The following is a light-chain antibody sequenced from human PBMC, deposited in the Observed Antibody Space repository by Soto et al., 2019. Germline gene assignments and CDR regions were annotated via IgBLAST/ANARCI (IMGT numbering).Light chain of an antibody. J-gene: IGLJ1*01. CDR2: EGS. CDR1: SSDGESSKF. V-gene: IGLV2-23*01. CDR3: CSYAGSSTWV. Sequence: QSALTQPASVSGSPGQSITISCTGTSSDGESSKFVSWYQQHPGKAPKLMIYEGSKRPSGVSNRFSGSKSGNTASLTISGLQGDDEADYYCCSYAGSSTWVFGTGTKLTVL.